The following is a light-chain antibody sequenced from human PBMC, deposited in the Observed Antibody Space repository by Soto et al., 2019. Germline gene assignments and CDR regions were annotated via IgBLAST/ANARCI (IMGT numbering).Light chain of an antibody. CDR1: QTIYSN. CDR3: QQYQNLWT. V-gene: IGKV3-15*01. J-gene: IGKJ1*01. CDR2: RAS. Sequence: IVMTQSPATLSASTGDTASLSCRAGQTIYSNVAWYQQRPGQAPRLIIYRASSRATGVPARFSGSGSGTEFTLTISSLQSEDFALYYCQQYQNLWTFGQGTIVAIK.